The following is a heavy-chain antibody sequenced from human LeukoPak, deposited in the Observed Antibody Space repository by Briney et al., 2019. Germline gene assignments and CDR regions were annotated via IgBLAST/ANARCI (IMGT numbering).Heavy chain of an antibody. CDR1: GFTFSSYE. V-gene: IGHV3-48*03. Sequence: PGGSLRLSCAVSGFTFSSYEMNWVRQAPGKGLEWVSYISSSGSTIYYADSVKGRFTISRDNAKNSLYLQMNSLRAEDTAVYYCARDLNYGDYEDYFDYWGQGTLVTVSS. D-gene: IGHD4-17*01. J-gene: IGHJ4*02. CDR3: ARDLNYGDYEDYFDY. CDR2: ISSSGSTI.